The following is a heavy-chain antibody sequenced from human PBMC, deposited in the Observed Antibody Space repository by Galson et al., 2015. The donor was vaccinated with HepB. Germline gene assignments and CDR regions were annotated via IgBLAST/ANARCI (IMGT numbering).Heavy chain of an antibody. CDR2: ISAYNGNT. D-gene: IGHD3-9*01. V-gene: IGHV1-18*01. Sequence: SVKVSCKASGYTFTSYGISWVRQAPGQGLEWMGWISAYNGNTNYAQKLQGRVTMTTDTSTSTAYMELRSLRSDDTAVYYCARDRDPDYDILTAPGYWGQGTLVTVSS. CDR1: GYTFTSYG. CDR3: ARDRDPDYDILTAPGY. J-gene: IGHJ4*02.